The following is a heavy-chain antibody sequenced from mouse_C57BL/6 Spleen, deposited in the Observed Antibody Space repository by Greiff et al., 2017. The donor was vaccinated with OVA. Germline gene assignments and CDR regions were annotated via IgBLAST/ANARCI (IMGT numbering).Heavy chain of an antibody. V-gene: IGHV1-80*01. CDR3: ARFDYYGSSY. J-gene: IGHJ3*01. CDR2: IYPGDGDT. CDR1: GYAFSSYW. D-gene: IGHD1-1*01. Sequence: VKLMESGAELVKPGASVKISCKASGYAFSSYWMNWVKQRPGKGLEWIGQIYPGDGDTNYNGKFKGKATLTADKSSSTAYMQLSSLTSEDSAVYFCARFDYYGSSYWGQGTLVTVSA.